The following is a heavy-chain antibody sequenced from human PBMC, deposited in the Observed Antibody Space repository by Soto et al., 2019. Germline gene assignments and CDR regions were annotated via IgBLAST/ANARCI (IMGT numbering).Heavy chain of an antibody. V-gene: IGHV4-30-4*01. Sequence: PSETLSLTCTVSGGSISSGDYYWSWIRQPPGKGLEWVAYIFYSGSTYYNPSLKSRVTISVDTSKNQFSLKLSSVTAADTAVYYCAGGRLGYCSSSSCYWFDPWGQGTRVTVFS. CDR2: IFYSGST. D-gene: IGHD2-2*01. J-gene: IGHJ5*02. CDR3: AGGRLGYCSSSSCYWFDP. CDR1: GGSISSGDYY.